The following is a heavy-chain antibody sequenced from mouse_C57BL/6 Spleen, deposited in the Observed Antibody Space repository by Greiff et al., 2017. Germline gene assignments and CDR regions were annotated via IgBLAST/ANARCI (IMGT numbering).Heavy chain of an antibody. CDR1: GYTFTSYT. J-gene: IGHJ4*01. CDR2: INPSSGYT. Sequence: QVQLQQSGAELARPGASVKMSCKASGYTFTSYTMHWVKQRPGQGLEWIGYINPSSGYTKYNQKFKDKATLTADKSSSTAYMQLSSLTSEDSAVYYCANYDGYSRDYWGQGTSVTVSS. CDR3: ANYDGYSRDY. V-gene: IGHV1-4*01. D-gene: IGHD2-3*01.